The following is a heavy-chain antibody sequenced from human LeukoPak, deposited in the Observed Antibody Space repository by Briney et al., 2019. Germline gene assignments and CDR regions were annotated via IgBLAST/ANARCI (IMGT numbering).Heavy chain of an antibody. CDR3: ARDESSGWYYFDY. CDR1: GFTFSSYA. D-gene: IGHD6-19*01. CDR2: ISYDGSNK. Sequence: VRSLRLSCAASGFTFSSYAMHWVRQAPGKGLEWVAVISYDGSNKYYADSVKGRFTISRDNSKNTLYLQMNSLRAEDTAVYCCARDESSGWYYFDYWGQGTLVTVSS. V-gene: IGHV3-30-3*01. J-gene: IGHJ4*02.